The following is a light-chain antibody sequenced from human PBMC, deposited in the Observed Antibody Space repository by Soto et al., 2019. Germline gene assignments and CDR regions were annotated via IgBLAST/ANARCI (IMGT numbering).Light chain of an antibody. J-gene: IGLJ1*01. CDR2: EVT. CDR1: SIDVGGYNY. CDR3: SSYAGSNNYV. V-gene: IGLV2-8*01. Sequence: QSVLTQPPSASGSPGQSVTISCTGSSIDVGGYNYVSWYQHHPGKAPKLIIYEVTKRPSGVPDRFSGSKSGNTASLTVSGLQAEDEADYYCSSYAGSNNYVFGTGTKVTVL.